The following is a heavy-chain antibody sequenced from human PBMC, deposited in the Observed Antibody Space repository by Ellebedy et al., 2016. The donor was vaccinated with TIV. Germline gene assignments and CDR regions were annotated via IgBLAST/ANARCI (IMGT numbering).Heavy chain of an antibody. J-gene: IGHJ6*02. CDR1: GYTLTELL. CDR2: VDPEDGKR. V-gene: IGHV1-24*01. CDR3: ATLVRYTYRRRGMDV. D-gene: IGHD5-18*01. Sequence: ASVKVSCKVSGYTLTELLMHWVRQAPGKGPEWMGGVDPEDGKRIYAQKFQGRVTMTEDTSTDTAYIDVSSLRPEDTAVYYCATLVRYTYRRRGMDVWGQGTTVTVSS.